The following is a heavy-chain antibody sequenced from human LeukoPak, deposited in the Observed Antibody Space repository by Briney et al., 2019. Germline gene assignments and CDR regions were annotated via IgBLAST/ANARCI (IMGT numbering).Heavy chain of an antibody. D-gene: IGHD2-15*01. V-gene: IGHV4-34*01. CDR2: VNAGGDT. Sequence: SETLSLTCAVYGGSFTGHYWTWIRQPPGKGLEWIGEVNAGGDTYYNPSLGRRVTISLDTSKNQFSLRLNSVTAADTALYYCASGEDCSGGSCYRPLDYWGQGTLVTVSS. J-gene: IGHJ4*02. CDR3: ASGEDCSGGSCYRPLDY. CDR1: GGSFTGHY.